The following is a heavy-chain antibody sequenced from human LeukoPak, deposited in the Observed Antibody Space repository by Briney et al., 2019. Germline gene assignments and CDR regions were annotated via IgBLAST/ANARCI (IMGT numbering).Heavy chain of an antibody. J-gene: IGHJ6*03. V-gene: IGHV3-23*01. D-gene: IGHD2-2*01. Sequence: QPGGSLRLSCAASGFTFSSYAMSWVRQAPGKGLEWVSAISGSGGSTYYADSVKGRFTISRDNSKNTLYLQMNSLRAEDTAVYYCTGADCSSTSCAYYYYYYMDVWGKGTTVTVSS. CDR1: GFTFSSYA. CDR3: TGADCSSTSCAYYYYYYMDV. CDR2: ISGSGGST.